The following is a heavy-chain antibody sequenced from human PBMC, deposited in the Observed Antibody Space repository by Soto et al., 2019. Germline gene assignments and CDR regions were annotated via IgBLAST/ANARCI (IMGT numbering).Heavy chain of an antibody. V-gene: IGHV3-74*01. D-gene: IGHD1-1*01. J-gene: IGHJ4*02. CDR1: GFTFSMYW. Sequence: ILSCAASGFTFSMYWMHWVRQVPGKGPEWVSRINDDGSSTNYADSVKGRFTISRDNAKNTLYLQMNDLRAEDTAVYYCTRGPRSTSTGTGAFWGQGTLVTVSS. CDR2: INDDGSST. CDR3: TRGPRSTSTGTGAF.